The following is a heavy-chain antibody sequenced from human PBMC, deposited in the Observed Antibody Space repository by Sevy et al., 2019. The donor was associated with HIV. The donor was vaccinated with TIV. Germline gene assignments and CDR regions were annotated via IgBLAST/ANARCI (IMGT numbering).Heavy chain of an antibody. CDR1: GFTPSTYG. Sequence: GGSLRLSFAASGFTPSTYGMHWVCQAPGKGLGWVAVIGYDGSNKYYADSVRGRLTIPRDNSKKTLFLQMDSLRGEDTAVYYCARDPRMYGDYLLAYFDYWGQGTLVTVSS. CDR3: ARDPRMYGDYLLAYFDY. D-gene: IGHD2-8*01. CDR2: IGYDGSNK. J-gene: IGHJ4*02. V-gene: IGHV3-33*01.